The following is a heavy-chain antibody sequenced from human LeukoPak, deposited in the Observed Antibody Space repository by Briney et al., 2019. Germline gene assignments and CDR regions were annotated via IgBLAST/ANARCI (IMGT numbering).Heavy chain of an antibody. CDR3: ARRTTIFGVVTKYYFDY. V-gene: IGHV4-38-2*02. CDR2: IYHSGST. CDR1: GYSISSGYY. D-gene: IGHD3-3*01. Sequence: PSETLSLTCTVSGYSISSGYYWGRIRQPPGKGLEWIGSIYHSGSTYYNPSHKSRVTISVDTSKNQFSLKLSSVTAADTAVYYCARRTTIFGVVTKYYFDYWGQGTLVTVSS. J-gene: IGHJ4*02.